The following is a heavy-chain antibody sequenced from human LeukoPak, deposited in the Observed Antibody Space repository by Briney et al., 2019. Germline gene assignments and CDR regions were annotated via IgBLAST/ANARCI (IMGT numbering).Heavy chain of an antibody. J-gene: IGHJ4*02. CDR3: SADLITFGG. Sequence: GGSLTLSCKGSGFTFTNAWMIWVRQAPGKGLEWVGRIKTKYDGLTTDYAAPVKGRFTISRDDSKNTLYLQMNSLKTEDTAVYYCSADLITFGGGGQGTLVTVSS. D-gene: IGHD3-16*01. V-gene: IGHV3-15*01. CDR1: GFTFTNAW. CDR2: IKTKYDGLTT.